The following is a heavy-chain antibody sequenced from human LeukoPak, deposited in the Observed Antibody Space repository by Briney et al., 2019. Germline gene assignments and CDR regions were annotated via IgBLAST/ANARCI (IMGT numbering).Heavy chain of an antibody. CDR2: IYHSGST. Sequence: SETLSLTCTVSGGSISSGGYYWSWIRQPPGKGLEWIGYIYHSGSTYYNPSLKSRVTISVDRSKNQFSLKLSSVTAADTAVYYCARAETAAEYFQHWGQGTLVTVSS. CDR3: ARAETAAEYFQH. J-gene: IGHJ1*01. D-gene: IGHD1-14*01. V-gene: IGHV4-30-2*01. CDR1: GGSISSGGYY.